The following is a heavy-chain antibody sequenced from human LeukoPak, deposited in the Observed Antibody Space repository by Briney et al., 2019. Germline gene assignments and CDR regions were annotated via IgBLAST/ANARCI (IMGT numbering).Heavy chain of an antibody. CDR2: LYSGSST. CDR1: GFSVSTHY. CDR3: ARVGDHYHWYLDL. D-gene: IGHD3-10*01. Sequence: GGCLRLSCAASGFSVSTHYMDWVRQAPGKGLEWDSILYSGSSTYYTDSVQGRFTISRDNSRNTLYLYMTNLRAEDTAVYYCARVGDHYHWYLDLWGRGSLLTVSS. J-gene: IGHJ2*01. V-gene: IGHV3-53*01.